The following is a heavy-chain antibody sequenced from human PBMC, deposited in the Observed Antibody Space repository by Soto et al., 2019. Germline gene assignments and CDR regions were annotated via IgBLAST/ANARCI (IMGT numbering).Heavy chain of an antibody. V-gene: IGHV3-11*06. Sequence: QVQLVESGGGLVKPGGSLRLPCAASGFTFSDYYMNWIRQAPGKGLEWVSYISSSSTYTKYADSVKGRFTISRDNAESSLYLQMNSLRAEDTAVYFCAREGAAQSSNDYWGQGVLVTVSS. CDR1: GFTFSDYY. CDR2: ISSSSTYT. CDR3: AREGAAQSSNDY. D-gene: IGHD6-13*01. J-gene: IGHJ4*02.